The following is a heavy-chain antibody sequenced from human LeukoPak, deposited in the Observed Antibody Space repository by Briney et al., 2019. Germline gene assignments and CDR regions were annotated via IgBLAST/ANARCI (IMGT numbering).Heavy chain of an antibody. CDR3: ARDGGYCSSTSCPPTPYYYYYGMDV. CDR2: IWYDGSNK. D-gene: IGHD2-2*01. CDR1: GFTFSSYG. Sequence: PGGSLRLSCAASGFTFSSYGLHWVRQAPGKGLEWVAVIWYDGSNKYYADSVKGRFTISRDNSKNTLYLQMNSLRAEDTAVYYFARDGGYCSSTSCPPTPYYYYYGMDVWGKGTTVTVSS. V-gene: IGHV3-33*01. J-gene: IGHJ6*04.